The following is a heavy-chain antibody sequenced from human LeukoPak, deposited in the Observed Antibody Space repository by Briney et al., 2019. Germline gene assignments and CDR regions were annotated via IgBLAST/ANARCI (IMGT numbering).Heavy chain of an antibody. V-gene: IGHV4-4*07. Sequence: SETLSLTCTVSGGSISSYYWSWIRQPAGKGLEWIGRIYTSGSTNYNPSLKSRVTMSVDTSKNQFSLKLSSVTAADTAVYYCVGSSWYTSSDIWGQGTMVTVSS. CDR1: GGSISSYY. J-gene: IGHJ3*02. D-gene: IGHD6-13*01. CDR2: IYTSGST. CDR3: VGSSWYTSSDI.